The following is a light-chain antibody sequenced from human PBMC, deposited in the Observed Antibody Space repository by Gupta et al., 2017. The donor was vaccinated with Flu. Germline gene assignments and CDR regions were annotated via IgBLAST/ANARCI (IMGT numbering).Light chain of an antibody. CDR1: QGISNY. Sequence: DIQMTQPPSSLSASVGDRDTITCRESQGISNYLAWFQQNPGKAPKSLICAASSLQSGVPSKFSGSGSGTDFTLAISSLQAEDFATYYCQQYNSYPITLGGGTKVEV. J-gene: IGKJ4*01. CDR3: QQYNSYPIT. V-gene: IGKV1-16*02. CDR2: AAS.